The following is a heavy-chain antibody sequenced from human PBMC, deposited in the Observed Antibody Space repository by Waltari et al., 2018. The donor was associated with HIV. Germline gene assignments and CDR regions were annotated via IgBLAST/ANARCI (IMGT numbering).Heavy chain of an antibody. CDR1: GFTFSSYW. Sequence: EVQLVESGGGLVQPGGSLSLTCAASGFTFSSYWMSWVRQGPGKGLEWVANIKQDGSEKYYVDSGKGRFTIARGNAKNSLYLQMNSLRAEDTAVYYCARDNWNDGLDIWGQGTMVTVSS. J-gene: IGHJ3*02. CDR2: IKQDGSEK. CDR3: ARDNWNDGLDI. D-gene: IGHD1-1*01. V-gene: IGHV3-7*01.